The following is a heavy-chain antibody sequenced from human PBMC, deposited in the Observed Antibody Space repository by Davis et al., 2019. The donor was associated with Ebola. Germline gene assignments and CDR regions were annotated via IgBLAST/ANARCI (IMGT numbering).Heavy chain of an antibody. D-gene: IGHD3-10*01. J-gene: IGHJ4*02. V-gene: IGHV4-39*01. CDR3: ASVPTYYYGSGSYHMSLYFDY. CDR1: GGSISSSSYY. Sequence: SETLSLTCTVSGGSISSSSYYWGWIRQPPGKGLEWIGSIYYSGSTYYNPSLKSRVTISVDTSKNQFSLKLSSVTAADTAVYYCASVPTYYYGSGSYHMSLYFDYWGRGTLVTVSS. CDR2: IYYSGST.